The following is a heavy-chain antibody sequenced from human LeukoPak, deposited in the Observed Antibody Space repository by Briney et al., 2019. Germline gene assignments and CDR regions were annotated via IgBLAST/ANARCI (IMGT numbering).Heavy chain of an antibody. CDR3: ARMTGMYSSSPEDY. CDR1: GFTFSSYW. Sequence: GGSLRLSCAASGFTFSSYWMTWVRQAPGKGLEWVSYISSSGSTIYYADSVKGRFTISRDNAKNSLYLQMNSLRAEDTAVYYCARMTGMYSSSPEDYWGQGTLVTVSS. V-gene: IGHV3-48*04. D-gene: IGHD6-6*01. J-gene: IGHJ4*02. CDR2: ISSSGSTI.